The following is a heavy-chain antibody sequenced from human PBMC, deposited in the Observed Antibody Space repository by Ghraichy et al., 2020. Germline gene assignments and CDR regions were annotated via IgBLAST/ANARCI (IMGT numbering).Heavy chain of an antibody. J-gene: IGHJ4*02. V-gene: IGHV1-2*06. CDR3: ARDGELASPFDY. CDR2: INPNSGGT. Sequence: ASVQVSCKASGYTFTGYYMHWVRQAPGQGLEWMGRINPNSGGTNYAQKFQGRVTMTRDTSISTAYMELSRLGSDDTAVYYCARDGELASPFDYWGQGTLVTVSS. CDR1: GYTFTGYY. D-gene: IGHD6-13*01.